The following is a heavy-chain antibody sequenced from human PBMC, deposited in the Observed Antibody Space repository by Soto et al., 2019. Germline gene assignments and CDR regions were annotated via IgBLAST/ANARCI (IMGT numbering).Heavy chain of an antibody. CDR1: GFTFSNHG. J-gene: IGHJ6*02. D-gene: IGHD3-10*01. CDR3: AKGYYYGSGSYYGSYGMDV. CDR2: ISYDGSNK. V-gene: IGHV3-30*18. Sequence: GGSMRVSWAAAGFTFSNHGMHWVRQAPGKGLEWVAVISYDGSNKYYADSVKGRFTISRDNSKNTLYLQMNSLRAEDTAVYYCAKGYYYGSGSYYGSYGMDVWGQGTTVTVSS.